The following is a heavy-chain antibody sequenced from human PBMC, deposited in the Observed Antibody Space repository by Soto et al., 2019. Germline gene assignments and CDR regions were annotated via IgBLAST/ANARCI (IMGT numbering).Heavy chain of an antibody. J-gene: IGHJ6*02. CDR3: ARGKGMEENYCYYGMDI. D-gene: IGHD1-1*01. CDR1: GYTFSTYA. CDR2: LNGGTGQT. Sequence: QEQVVQSGAEVKKPGASVKVSCKASGYTFSTYAIHWVRQAPGQSLEWMGWLNGGTGQTRYSQRFQDRVTITRDTSASTAYMEVSSLRPEDTAVYYCARGKGMEENYCYYGMDIWGQGTTVTVSS. V-gene: IGHV1-3*01.